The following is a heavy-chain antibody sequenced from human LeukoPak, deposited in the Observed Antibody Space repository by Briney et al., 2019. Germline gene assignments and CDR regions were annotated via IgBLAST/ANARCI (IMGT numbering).Heavy chain of an antibody. CDR1: GYTFTGYY. V-gene: IGHV1-2*02. Sequence: ASVKLSCKASGYTFTGYYMHWVRQAPGQGLEWMGWINPNSGGTNYAQKFQGRVTMTRDTSISTAYMELSRLRSDDTAVYYCAVIVGATKGYYGMDVWGQGTTVTVSS. CDR2: INPNSGGT. J-gene: IGHJ6*02. CDR3: AVIVGATKGYYGMDV. D-gene: IGHD1-26*01.